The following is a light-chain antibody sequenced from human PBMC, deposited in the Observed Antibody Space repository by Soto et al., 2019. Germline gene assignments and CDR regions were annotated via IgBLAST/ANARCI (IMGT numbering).Light chain of an antibody. CDR2: EVN. J-gene: IGLJ2*01. CDR1: SSDIGGYKY. V-gene: IGLV2-8*01. CDR3: SSYAGSDNVV. Sequence: QSALTQPPSASGSPGQSVTISCTGTSSDIGGYKYVSWYQQHPGKAPKLMIYEVNKRPSGVPDRFSGSKSGNTASLIVSGLQAEDEADYYCSSYAGSDNVVFGGGTKVTVL.